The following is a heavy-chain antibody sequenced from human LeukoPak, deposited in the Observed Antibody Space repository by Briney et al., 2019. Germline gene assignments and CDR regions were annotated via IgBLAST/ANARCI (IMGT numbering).Heavy chain of an antibody. CDR3: ARGRNAQVVVVITTVVFDY. J-gene: IGHJ4*02. V-gene: IGHV1-8*01. CDR2: MNPNSGNT. CDR1: GYTFTSYD. D-gene: IGHD3-22*01. Sequence: ASVKVSCKASGYTFTSYDINWVRQATGQGLEWMGWMNPNSGNTGYAQKFQGRATMTRNTSISTAYMELSSLRSEDTAVYYCARGRNAQVVVVITTVVFDYWGQGTLVTVSS.